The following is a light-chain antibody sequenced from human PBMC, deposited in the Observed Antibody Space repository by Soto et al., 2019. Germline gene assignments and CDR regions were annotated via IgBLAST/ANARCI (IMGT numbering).Light chain of an antibody. J-gene: IGLJ1*01. CDR1: SSDVGGYNF. Sequence: QSVLTQPRSVSGSPGQSVTISCTGTSSDVGGYNFVSWYQQHPGKVPKRIIYDVSDRPSGVSNRFSGSKSGNTASLTISGLQAEDEADYYCSSYTSSSLYVFGTGTKLTVL. CDR2: DVS. V-gene: IGLV2-14*01. CDR3: SSYTSSSLYV.